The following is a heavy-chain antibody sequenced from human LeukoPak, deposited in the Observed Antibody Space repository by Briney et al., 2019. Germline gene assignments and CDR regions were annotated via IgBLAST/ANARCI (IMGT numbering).Heavy chain of an antibody. CDR1: GGSISSYY. Sequence: SETLSLTCTVSGGSISSYYWSWIRQPPGKGLEWIGYIYYSGSTNYNPSLKSRVTKSVDTSKNQFSLKLSSVTAADTAVYYCARSRRDGYNGAFDIWGQGTMVTVSS. J-gene: IGHJ3*02. D-gene: IGHD5-24*01. V-gene: IGHV4-59*01. CDR3: ARSRRDGYNGAFDI. CDR2: IYYSGST.